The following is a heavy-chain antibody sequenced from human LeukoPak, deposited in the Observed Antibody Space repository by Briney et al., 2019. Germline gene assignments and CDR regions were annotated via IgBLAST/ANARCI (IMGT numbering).Heavy chain of an antibody. CDR3: ATEGFYF. CDR1: GAAFSKYG. CDR2: ISRSGDIK. J-gene: IGHJ4*02. Sequence: GGSLRLSCAASGAAFSKYGMRWVRQAAGAGLEYISGISRSGDIKHYADAVKGRFTISRDNVKNTLYLQMNSLRAEDTALYYCATEGFYFWGPGTQVTVSS. V-gene: IGHV3-23*01.